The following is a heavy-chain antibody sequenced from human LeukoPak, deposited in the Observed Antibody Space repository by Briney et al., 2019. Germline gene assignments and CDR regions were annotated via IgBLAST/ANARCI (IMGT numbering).Heavy chain of an antibody. J-gene: IGHJ4*02. V-gene: IGHV3-7*01. CDR2: IKEDGSVI. CDR1: GFTFSNYW. D-gene: IGHD3-10*01. CDR3: ATGRWYGEFAGSGFDD. Sequence: GGSLRLSCFDSGFTFSNYWMTWLRQAPGGGLEWVANIKEDGSVIYYADSVRGRFTISRDNAKNSLYLQMNSLRVEDTAVYYCATGRWYGEFAGSGFDDWGQGILVTVSS.